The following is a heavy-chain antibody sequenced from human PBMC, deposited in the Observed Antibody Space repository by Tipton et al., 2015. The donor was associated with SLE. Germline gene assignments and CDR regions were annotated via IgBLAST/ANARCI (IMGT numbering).Heavy chain of an antibody. D-gene: IGHD1-26*01. CDR3: AREGLGTSYYYYRDV. J-gene: IGHJ6*03. CDR1: GGSIYSSRYY. Sequence: TLSLTCSVSGGSIYSSRYYWGWIRQPPGKGLEWIGSISYSGSTYYNPSLKSRITVSVDTSKNQFSLKLSSVTAADTAVYYCAREGLGTSYYYYRDVWGKGTTVTVSS. CDR2: ISYSGST. V-gene: IGHV4-39*07.